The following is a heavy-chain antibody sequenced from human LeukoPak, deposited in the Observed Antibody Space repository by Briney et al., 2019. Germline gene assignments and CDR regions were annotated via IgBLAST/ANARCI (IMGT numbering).Heavy chain of an antibody. D-gene: IGHD6-19*01. J-gene: IGHJ4*02. CDR2: MSNDGSYK. CDR3: ARGDDFGSSSAWYVEY. Sequence: QPGGSLRPSCAASGFTFSSYGMHWVRQAPDKGLEWVAVMSNDGSYKGYADSVKGRFTISRDNSKNTLYLQMNSLRAEDTAMYFCARGDDFGSSSAWYVEYWGQGILVTVSS. CDR1: GFTFSSYG. V-gene: IGHV3-30*04.